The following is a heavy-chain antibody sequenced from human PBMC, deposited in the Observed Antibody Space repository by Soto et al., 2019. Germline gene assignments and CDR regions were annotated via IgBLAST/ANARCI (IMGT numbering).Heavy chain of an antibody. Sequence: HVQMQESGPGLVKPSQTLSLTCTVSGGSISSGGYYWSWIRHNPGQGLEWIGYIYYNGNTYYKPYLKSLVNISVDTSANQVVLQLTSVSVADTAVYYCGRTLKPESSVDYCGQGTLVTVAS. V-gene: IGHV4-31*01. J-gene: IGHJ4*02. D-gene: IGHD3-22*01. CDR1: GGSISSGGYY. CDR3: GRTLKPESSVDY. CDR2: IYYNGNT.